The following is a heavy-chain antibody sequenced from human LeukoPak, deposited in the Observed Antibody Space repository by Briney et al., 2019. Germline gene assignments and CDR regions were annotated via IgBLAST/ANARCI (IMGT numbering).Heavy chain of an antibody. CDR3: AKGGFSFLGLSYFDY. J-gene: IGHJ4*02. CDR1: GFTFSSYA. Sequence: GGSLRLSCAASGFTFSSYAMSWFRKAPGKGLEWVSAISGSGGSTYYADSVKGRFTISRDNSKNTLYLQMNSLRAEDTAVYYCAKGGFSFLGLSYFDYWGQGTLVTVSS. D-gene: IGHD2/OR15-2a*01. CDR2: ISGSGGST. V-gene: IGHV3-23*01.